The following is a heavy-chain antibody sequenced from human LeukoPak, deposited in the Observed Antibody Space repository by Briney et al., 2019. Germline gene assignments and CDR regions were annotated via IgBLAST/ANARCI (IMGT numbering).Heavy chain of an antibody. CDR1: GFTFSSYA. V-gene: IGHV3-23*01. J-gene: IGHJ4*02. D-gene: IGHD3-3*01. CDR2: ISGSGGST. CDR3: AKGPDYDFWSGYNDY. Sequence: GGSLRLSCAASGFTFSSYAMSWVRQAPGKGLEWVSAISGSGGSTYYADSVRGRFTISRDNSKNTLYLQMNSLRAEDTAVYYCAKGPDYDFWSGYNDYWGQGTLVTVSS.